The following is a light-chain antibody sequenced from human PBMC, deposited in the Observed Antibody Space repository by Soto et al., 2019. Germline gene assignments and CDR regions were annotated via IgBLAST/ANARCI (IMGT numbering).Light chain of an antibody. CDR3: GSYTSSSSRV. Sequence: QSALTQPASVSGSPGQSITISCTGTSSDVGAYNFVSWYQQHPGKAPKVMIYDVTNRPSGVSDRFSGSKSGNTASLTISGLQADDEADYYCGSYTSSSSRVFGTGTKLTVL. CDR1: SSDVGAYNF. V-gene: IGLV2-14*01. CDR2: DVT. J-gene: IGLJ1*01.